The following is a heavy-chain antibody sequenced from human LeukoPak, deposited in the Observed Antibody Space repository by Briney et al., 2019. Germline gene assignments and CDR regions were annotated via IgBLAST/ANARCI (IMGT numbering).Heavy chain of an antibody. V-gene: IGHV1-46*01. CDR1: GYTFTSYY. J-gene: IGHJ4*02. CDR3: AREDVLWLGELSRPYDY. D-gene: IGHD3-10*01. Sequence: ASVKVSCKASGYTFTSYYMHWVRQAPGQGLEWMGIINPSGGSTSYAQKFQGRVTMTRDMSTSTVYMELSSLRSEDTAVYYCAREDVLWLGELSRPYDYWGQGTLVTVSS. CDR2: INPSGGST.